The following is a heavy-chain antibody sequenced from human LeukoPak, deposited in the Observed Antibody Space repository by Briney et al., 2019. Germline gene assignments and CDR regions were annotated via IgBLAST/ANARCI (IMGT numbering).Heavy chain of an antibody. CDR1: GGSISSGDYY. Sequence: SETLSLTCTVSGGSISSGDYYWSWIRQPPGKGLEWIGYIYYSGSTYYNPSLKSRVTISVDTSKNQFSLKLSSVTAADTAAYYCARGYSSSWSPYFDYWGQGTLVTVSS. CDR2: IYYSGST. CDR3: ARGYSSSWSPYFDY. V-gene: IGHV4-30-4*08. J-gene: IGHJ4*02. D-gene: IGHD6-13*01.